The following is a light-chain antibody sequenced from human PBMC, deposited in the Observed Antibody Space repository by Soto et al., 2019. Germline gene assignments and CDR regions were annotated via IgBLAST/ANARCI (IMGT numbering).Light chain of an antibody. J-gene: IGKJ1*01. CDR3: QQYYSSPPT. CDR2: WAS. CDR1: QSVLYSSNNKNY. V-gene: IGKV4-1*01. Sequence: DIVLTQSPDSLAVSLGERATINCKSSQSVLYSSNNKNYLAWYQQKPGQPPNLLIYWASTRESGVPDRFSGSGSGKDFTLTISSLQAEDGAVYYCQQYYSSPPTFGQGTKVEIK.